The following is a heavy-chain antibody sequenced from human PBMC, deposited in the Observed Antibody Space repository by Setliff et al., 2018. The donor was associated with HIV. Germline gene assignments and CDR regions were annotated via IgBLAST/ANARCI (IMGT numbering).Heavy chain of an antibody. Sequence: PGGSLRLSCAVSGFFFSDHYMSWIRQAPGKGLEWVSYISFSGNTIYYRDSVRGRFTISRDDSKSIAYLQMNSLKTEDTAVYYCTLEYYYDSSGYYFPFGFDYWGQGTLVTVSS. V-gene: IGHV3-11*01. D-gene: IGHD3-22*01. CDR1: GFFFSDHY. CDR2: ISFSGNTI. J-gene: IGHJ4*02. CDR3: TLEYYYDSSGYYFPFGFDY.